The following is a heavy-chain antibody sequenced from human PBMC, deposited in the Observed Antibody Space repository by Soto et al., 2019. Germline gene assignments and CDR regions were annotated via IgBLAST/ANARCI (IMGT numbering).Heavy chain of an antibody. CDR2: ISNSGRTL. CDR1: GFTFSDYY. J-gene: IGHJ4*02. D-gene: IGHD6-6*01. Sequence: QVQLVESGGGLVKPGGSLRLSCAASGFTFSDYYMSWIRQAPGKGLEWVSYISNSGRTLYYADSMKGRFTISRDNAKNSLYLQINSLRSEDTAVYYCARDLVAVSGGVYSSSSGGYFCDFWGQGTLVSVSS. CDR3: ARDLVAVSGGVYSSSSGGYFCDF. V-gene: IGHV3-11*01.